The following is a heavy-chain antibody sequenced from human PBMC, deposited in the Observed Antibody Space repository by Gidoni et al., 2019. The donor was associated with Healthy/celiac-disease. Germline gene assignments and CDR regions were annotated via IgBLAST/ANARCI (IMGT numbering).Heavy chain of an antibody. J-gene: IGHJ4*02. D-gene: IGHD5-18*01. CDR2: SSHSGST. CDR1: GYSISSGYY. V-gene: IGHV4-38-2*01. Sequence: QVQLQESGPGLVKPSETLSLTCAVSGYSISSGYYWGWIRQPPGKGLEWIGSSSHSGSTYYDPSLKSRFTISVDTSKNQFSLKLSSVTAADTAVYYCANVPYVRYSYGPNHFDYWGQGTLVTVSS. CDR3: ANVPYVRYSYGPNHFDY.